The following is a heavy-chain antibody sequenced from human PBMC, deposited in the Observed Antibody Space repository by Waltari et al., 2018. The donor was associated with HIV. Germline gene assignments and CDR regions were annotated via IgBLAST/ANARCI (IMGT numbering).Heavy chain of an antibody. CDR1: GFTFSSYG. Sequence: QVQLVESGGGVVQPGRSLRLSCAASGFTFSSYGMHWVRQAPGKGLEWVAVISYDGSNKYYADSVKGRFTISRDNSKNTLYLQMNSLRAEDTAVYYCAKGRITMDRGVIDYWGQGTLVTVSS. J-gene: IGHJ4*02. V-gene: IGHV3-30*18. D-gene: IGHD3-10*01. CDR2: ISYDGSNK. CDR3: AKGRITMDRGVIDY.